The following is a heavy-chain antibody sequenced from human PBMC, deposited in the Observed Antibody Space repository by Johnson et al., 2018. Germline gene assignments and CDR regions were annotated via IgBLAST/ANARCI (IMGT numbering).Heavy chain of an antibody. CDR3: ARGSVILGLDY. D-gene: IGHD2-21*01. CDR2: IYSSGNT. CDR1: GGSIGSFY. J-gene: IGHJ4*01. V-gene: IGHV4-59*01. Sequence: QVQLQESAPGLVKPSETLSLTCTVSGGSIGSFYWNWVRQSPGKGLEWIGYIYSSGNTKYNPSLQSRVTISVDTSKTQFSLKLSSVTAADTAVYYCARGSVILGLDYWGHGTLVTVSS.